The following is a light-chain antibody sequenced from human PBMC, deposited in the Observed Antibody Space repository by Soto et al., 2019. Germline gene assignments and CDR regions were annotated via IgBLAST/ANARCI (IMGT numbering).Light chain of an antibody. Sequence: VLTQSPATLSLSPGERATLSCRASLNVNSYLAWYQQKPGQAPRLLIYDASSRPTDIPARFSGSGSGTDFTLTISSLETEDFALYDCQQRSNWTITFGQGTRLEIK. CDR1: LNVNSY. CDR3: QQRSNWTIT. V-gene: IGKV3-11*01. CDR2: DAS. J-gene: IGKJ5*01.